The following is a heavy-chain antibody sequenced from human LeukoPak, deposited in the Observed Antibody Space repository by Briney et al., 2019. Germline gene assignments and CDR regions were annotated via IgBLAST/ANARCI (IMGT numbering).Heavy chain of an antibody. CDR3: ARGKYCGVDCYSGFDY. CDR1: GFTFSSFA. Sequence: GGSLRLSCSASGFTFSSFAMHWVRQAPGKGLEWVSVISGGGGSTYYADSVKGRFTISRDNSKNSLYLQINSLRAEDTAVYYCARGKYCGVDCYSGFDYWGQGTLATVSS. J-gene: IGHJ4*02. D-gene: IGHD2-21*02. CDR2: ISGGGGST. V-gene: IGHV3-23*01.